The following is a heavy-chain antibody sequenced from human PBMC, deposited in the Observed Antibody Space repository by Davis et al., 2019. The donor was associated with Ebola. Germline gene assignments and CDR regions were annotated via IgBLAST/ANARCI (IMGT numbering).Heavy chain of an antibody. CDR3: AREGRYDSSWMY. J-gene: IGHJ4*02. CDR2: IYFSGST. CDR1: GDSIRSGDYY. V-gene: IGHV4-30-4*08. D-gene: IGHD6-13*01. Sequence: MPSETLSLTCIVSGDSIRSGDYYWSWIRQPPGKGLEWIGYIYFSGSTYYNPSLKSRLTISVDTSKNQFSLNLRSVTAADTAVYYCAREGRYDSSWMYWGQGALVTVSS.